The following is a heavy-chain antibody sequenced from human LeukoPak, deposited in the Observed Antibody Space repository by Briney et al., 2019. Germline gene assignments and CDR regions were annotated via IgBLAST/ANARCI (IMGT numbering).Heavy chain of an antibody. Sequence: SETLSLTCTVSGGSISSYYWSWIRQPAGKGLEWIGRIYTSGSTYYNPSLKSRVTMSVDTSKNQFSLKLSSVTAADTAVYYCARDKNYDFWSGYPGAFDIWGQGTMVTVSS. CDR2: IYTSGST. J-gene: IGHJ3*02. D-gene: IGHD3-3*01. CDR3: ARDKNYDFWSGYPGAFDI. CDR1: GGSISSYY. V-gene: IGHV4-4*07.